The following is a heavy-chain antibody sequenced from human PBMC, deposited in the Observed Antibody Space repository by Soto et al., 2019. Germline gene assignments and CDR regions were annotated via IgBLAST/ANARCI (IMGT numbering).Heavy chain of an antibody. CDR2: IYFSGST. Sequence: PSETLSLTCTVSGVSISRCGFYWGWIRQTPGKGLEWIGTIYFSGSTYYNPSLKSRVTISVDRSKNQFSLNLTSVTAADTAVYYCARHGSYWGPGTLVTGPS. J-gene: IGHJ4*02. V-gene: IGHV4-39*01. CDR3: ARHGSY. CDR1: GVSISRCGFY.